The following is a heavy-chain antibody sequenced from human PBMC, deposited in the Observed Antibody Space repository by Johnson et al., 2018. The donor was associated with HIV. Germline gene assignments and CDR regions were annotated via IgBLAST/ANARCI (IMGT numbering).Heavy chain of an antibody. D-gene: IGHD5-12*01. J-gene: IGHJ3*02. CDR2: IGTAGDK. CDR3: ASAESGYDAFDI. Sequence: VQLVESGGGLVQPGGSLRLSCAASGFTFGGYDMHGVRQATGKGLEWASAIGTAGDKYYPGPVKGRFTLSRDNTKNALYLQMNSLRAENTAVYYCASAESGYDAFDIWGQGTMVTVSS. V-gene: IGHV3-13*01. CDR1: GFTFGGYD.